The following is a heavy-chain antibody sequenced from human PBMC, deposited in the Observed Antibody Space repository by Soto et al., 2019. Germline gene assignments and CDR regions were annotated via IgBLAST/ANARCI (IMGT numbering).Heavy chain of an antibody. Sequence: QVQLQESGPRLVKPSGSLSLTCGVSGGTVASSHWWSWVRQSPGGGLEWIGNVYHTGDTNLNPSLQSRGTISVDKSNNQFPLRLKSLTAADTAVYFCAREIVTAGGNNYFDPWGPGTLVTVSS. J-gene: IGHJ5*02. V-gene: IGHV4-4*02. D-gene: IGHD2-21*02. CDR3: AREIVTAGGNNYFDP. CDR1: GGTVASSHW. CDR2: VYHTGDT.